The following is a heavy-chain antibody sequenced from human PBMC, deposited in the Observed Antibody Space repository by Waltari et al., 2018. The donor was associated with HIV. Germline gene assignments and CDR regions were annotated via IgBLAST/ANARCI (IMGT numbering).Heavy chain of an antibody. CDR3: ARVTYSGSYYGDY. D-gene: IGHD5-12*01. CDR1: GYTFTGYY. CDR2: INPNSGGT. Sequence: QVHLVQSGAEVKKPGASVNVSYKASGYTFTGYYIYWVRQAPGQGLEWMGWINPNSGGTEYAQKLQGRVTMNRDTSINTAYMELSRLSSDDTAVYYCARVTYSGSYYGDYWGQGTLVTVSS. V-gene: IGHV1-2*02. J-gene: IGHJ4*02.